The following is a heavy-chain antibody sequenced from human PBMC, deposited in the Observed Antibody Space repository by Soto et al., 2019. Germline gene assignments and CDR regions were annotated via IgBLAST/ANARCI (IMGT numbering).Heavy chain of an antibody. CDR3: ARVVPYDFWSGLTAPLDY. CDR1: GYTFTSHA. CDR2: INAVNGNT. V-gene: IGHV1-3*01. J-gene: IGHJ4*02. D-gene: IGHD3-3*01. Sequence: GASVNVSCKASGYTFTSHAMHWVRQAPGQRLEWMGWINAVNGNTKYSQKFQGRVTITRDTSASTAYMELSSLRSEDTAVYYCARVVPYDFWSGLTAPLDYWGQGTLVTVSS.